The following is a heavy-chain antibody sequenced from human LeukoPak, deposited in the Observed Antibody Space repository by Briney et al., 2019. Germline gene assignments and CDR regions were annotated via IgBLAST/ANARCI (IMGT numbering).Heavy chain of an antibody. CDR1: GYTLSSYG. CDR2: ISAYNGNT. J-gene: IGHJ4*02. V-gene: IGHV1-18*01. Sequence: ASVKVSCKASGYTLSSYGISWVRQVPGQGLEWMGWISAYNGNTKYAQNLQGRVTLTTDTSTSTAYMELRSLRSDDTAVYYCARDESRGPYYFDNWGQGTLVTVSS. CDR3: ARDESRGPYYFDN.